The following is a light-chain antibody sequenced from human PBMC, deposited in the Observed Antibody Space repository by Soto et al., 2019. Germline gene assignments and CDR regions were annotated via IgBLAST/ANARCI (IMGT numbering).Light chain of an antibody. Sequence: DIQMTQSPSSLSASVGDRVTITCRASQSISSYLNWYQQKPGKAPKLLIYAASRLQSGVPSRFSGSGSGTDFTLTISSLQPEDFATYYCQQYDNLPLIFGQGTRLEIK. CDR1: QSISSY. CDR3: QQYDNLPLI. V-gene: IGKV1-33*01. CDR2: AAS. J-gene: IGKJ5*01.